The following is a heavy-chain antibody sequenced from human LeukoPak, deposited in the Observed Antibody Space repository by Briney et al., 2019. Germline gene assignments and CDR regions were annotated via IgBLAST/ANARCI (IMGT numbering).Heavy chain of an antibody. CDR2: VSGNGATT. J-gene: IGHJ4*02. CDR3: AKTMAAAPYFEY. Sequence: GGSLRLSCAASGFTFSNYAMSWIRQAPGKGLEWVSAVSGNGATTHYADSVKGRFTISRDNSKNTLFLQMNSLRAEDTAIYYCAKTMAAAPYFEYWGQGTLVTVSS. V-gene: IGHV3-23*01. CDR1: GFTFSNYA. D-gene: IGHD2-8*01.